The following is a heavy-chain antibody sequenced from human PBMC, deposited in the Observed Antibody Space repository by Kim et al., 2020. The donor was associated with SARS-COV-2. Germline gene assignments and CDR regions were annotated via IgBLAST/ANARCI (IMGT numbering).Heavy chain of an antibody. CDR3: ARGPETYCSSTSCHVFDY. J-gene: IGHJ4*01. CDR2: INHSGST. CDR1: GGSFSGYY. V-gene: IGHV4-34*01. Sequence: SETLSLTCAVYGGSFSGYYWSWIRQPPGKGLEWIGEINHSGSTNYNPSLKSRVTISVDTSKNQFSLKLSSVTAADTAVYYCARGPETYCSSTSCHVFDY. D-gene: IGHD2-2*01.